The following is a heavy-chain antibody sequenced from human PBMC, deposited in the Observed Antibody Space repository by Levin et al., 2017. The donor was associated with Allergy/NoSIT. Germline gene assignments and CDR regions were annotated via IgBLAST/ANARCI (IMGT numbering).Heavy chain of an antibody. CDR2: IKSKIDGGTT. D-gene: IGHD2-8*02. J-gene: IGHJ4*02. V-gene: IGHV3-15*01. CDR1: GFTFNKAW. CDR3: ITDGVLDGYWFFDY. Sequence: GESLKISCAASGFTFNKAWMSWVRQAPGKGLEWVGRIKSKIDGGTTDYATPVKGRFTISRDDSKNTLYLQMNSLKTEDTAVYYCITDGVLDGYWFFDYWGQGTLVTVSS.